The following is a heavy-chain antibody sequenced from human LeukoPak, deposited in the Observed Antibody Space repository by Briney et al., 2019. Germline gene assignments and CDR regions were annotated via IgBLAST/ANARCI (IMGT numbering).Heavy chain of an antibody. D-gene: IGHD4-17*01. Sequence: SETLSLTCTVSGGSISSYYWSWIRQPPGKGLEWIGYIYYSGSTNYNPSLKSRVTISVDTSKNQFSLKLSSVTAADTAVYYCAREGLFYGDYGFFDYWGQGTPVTVSS. V-gene: IGHV4-59*01. CDR2: IYYSGST. CDR1: GGSISSYY. CDR3: AREGLFYGDYGFFDY. J-gene: IGHJ4*02.